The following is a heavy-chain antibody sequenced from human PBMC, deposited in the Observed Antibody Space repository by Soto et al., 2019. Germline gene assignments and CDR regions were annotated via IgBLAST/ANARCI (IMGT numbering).Heavy chain of an antibody. CDR1: GFTFSSYS. Sequence: PGGSLRLSCAASGFTFSSYSMNWVRQAPGKGLEWVSSISTSSSYIYYADSVKGRFTISRDNAKNSLYLQMNSLRAEDTAVYYCARDQTTGDWFDAWGQGTLVTVSS. CDR3: ARDQTTGDWFDA. J-gene: IGHJ5*02. V-gene: IGHV3-21*01. D-gene: IGHD4-17*01. CDR2: ISTSSSYI.